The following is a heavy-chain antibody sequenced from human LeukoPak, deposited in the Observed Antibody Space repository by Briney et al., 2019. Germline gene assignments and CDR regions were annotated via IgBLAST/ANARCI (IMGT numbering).Heavy chain of an antibody. CDR2: IYYSGST. J-gene: IGHJ4*02. D-gene: IGHD5-18*01. CDR3: ARVSRGYSYGCFDY. CDR1: GGSISSYY. Sequence: SETLSLTCTVSGGSISSYYWSWIRQPPGKGLEWIGYIYYSGSTNYNPSLKSRVTISVDTSKNQFSLKLGSVTAADTAVYYCARVSRGYSYGCFDYWGQGTLVTVSS. V-gene: IGHV4-59*01.